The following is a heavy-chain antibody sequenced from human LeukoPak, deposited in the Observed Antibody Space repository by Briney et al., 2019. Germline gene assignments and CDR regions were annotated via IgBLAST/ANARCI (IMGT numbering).Heavy chain of an antibody. D-gene: IGHD4-17*01. CDR1: GYTFTRHD. J-gene: IGHJ4*02. CDR2: MNPNTGNA. CDR3: VRGFYGSETYYFDY. V-gene: IGHV1-8*01. Sequence: ASVKVPCKTSGYTFTRHDIHWVRQGTGQGLEWMGWMNPNTGNAGCAQTFQGRVTMTRNTAISTAYMELSGLRSDDTAVFFCVRGFYGSETYYFDYWGQGTLVTVSS.